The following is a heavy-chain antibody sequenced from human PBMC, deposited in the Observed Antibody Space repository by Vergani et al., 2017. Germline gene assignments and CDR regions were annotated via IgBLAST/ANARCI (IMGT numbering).Heavy chain of an antibody. D-gene: IGHD3-10*01. Sequence: QVQLQESGPGLVKPSQTLSLTCTVSGGSISSGGYYWSWIRQHPGKGLEWIGYIYYSGSTYYNPSLKSRVTISVDTPKNQFSLKLSSVTAADTAVYYCARGDMVRGVIRYGMDVWGQGTTVTVSS. CDR2: IYYSGST. CDR3: ARGDMVRGVIRYGMDV. V-gene: IGHV4-31*03. CDR1: GGSISSGGYY. J-gene: IGHJ6*02.